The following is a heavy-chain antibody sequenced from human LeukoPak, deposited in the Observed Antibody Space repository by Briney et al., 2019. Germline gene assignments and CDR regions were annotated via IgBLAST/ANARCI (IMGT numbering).Heavy chain of an antibody. J-gene: IGHJ4*02. D-gene: IGHD6-19*01. V-gene: IGHV1-18*04. Sequence: GAAVKVSCKASGYTFTSYGISWVRQAPGQGLEWMGGISAYNGKTNYAQKVQGRVTMTTDKYTSTAYIQLTRLRSDDTSVYYCARQRSSGCPSFDYWGQGTLVTVSS. CDR1: GYTFTSYG. CDR3: ARQRSSGCPSFDY. CDR2: ISAYNGKT.